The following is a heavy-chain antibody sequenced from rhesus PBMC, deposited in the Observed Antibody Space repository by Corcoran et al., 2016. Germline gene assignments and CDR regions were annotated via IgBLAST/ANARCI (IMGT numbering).Heavy chain of an antibody. J-gene: IGHJ4*01. CDR3: ARKGRPLDY. D-gene: IGHD1-44*02. V-gene: IGHV4S10*01. CDR1: GGSISDSYR. Sequence: QVQLQESVPGVVKPSETLSLTCAVSGGSISDSYRWSWIRQPPGKGLEWIGYIYGSSTSTNYNPSLKIRVTISKDTSKNQFSLKLSSVTAADTAVYYCARKGRPLDYWGQGVLVTVSS. CDR2: IYGSSTST.